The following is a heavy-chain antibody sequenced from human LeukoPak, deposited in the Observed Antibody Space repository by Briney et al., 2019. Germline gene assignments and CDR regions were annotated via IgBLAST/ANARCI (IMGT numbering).Heavy chain of an antibody. D-gene: IGHD2-2*01. J-gene: IGHJ4*02. CDR3: ARGRYCSSTSCHTPYYFDY. CDR1: GFTFSSYG. Sequence: QTGGSLRLSCAASGFTFSSYGMHWVRQAPGKGLEWVAVIWCDGSNKYYADSVKGRFTISRDNSKNTLYLQMNSLRAEDTAVYYCARGRYCSSTSCHTPYYFDYWGQGTLVTVSS. V-gene: IGHV3-33*01. CDR2: IWCDGSNK.